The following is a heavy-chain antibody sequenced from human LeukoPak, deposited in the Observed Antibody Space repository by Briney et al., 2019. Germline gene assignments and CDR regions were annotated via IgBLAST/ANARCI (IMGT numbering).Heavy chain of an antibody. J-gene: IGHJ4*02. CDR3: AKWSGDYPSYYLDY. CDR2: IRSDGSSK. V-gene: IGHV3-33*06. D-gene: IGHD4-17*01. Sequence: PGRSLRLSCAASGLTFRSYGLHWVRQAPGKGLEWVALIRSDGSSKNYADSVKGRFTISRDASKNTVYLQMNSLRAEDTAVYSCAKWSGDYPSYYLDYWGQGTLVTVSS. CDR1: GLTFRSYG.